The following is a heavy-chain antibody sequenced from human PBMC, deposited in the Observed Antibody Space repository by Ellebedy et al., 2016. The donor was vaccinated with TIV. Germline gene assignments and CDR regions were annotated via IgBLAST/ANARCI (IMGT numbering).Heavy chain of an antibody. CDR3: ARGDPMGYYPEH. CDR2: IWYDGSNA. Sequence: PGGSLRLSCAASGFTFSGFGIHWVRQAPGKGLEWVAIIWYDGSNAYYADSVKGRFTISRDNSKNTLYLQMNSLRGEDTAVYYCARGDPMGYYPEHWGQGTLVTVSS. J-gene: IGHJ1*01. D-gene: IGHD3-22*01. CDR1: GFTFSGFG. V-gene: IGHV3-33*01.